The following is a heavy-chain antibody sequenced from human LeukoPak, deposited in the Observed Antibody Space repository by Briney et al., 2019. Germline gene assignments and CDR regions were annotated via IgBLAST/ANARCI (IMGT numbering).Heavy chain of an antibody. CDR1: GFTFSDYY. CDR2: ISSSGSTI. J-gene: IGHJ4*02. D-gene: IGHD2-2*02. V-gene: IGHV3-11*04. Sequence: GGSLRLSCAASGFTFSDYYMSWIRQAPGKGLEWVSYISSSGSTIYYADSVKGRFTISRDNAKNSLYLQMNSLRAEDTAVYYCASDCSRTSCYTPFYWGQGTLVTVSS. CDR3: ASDCSRTSCYTPFY.